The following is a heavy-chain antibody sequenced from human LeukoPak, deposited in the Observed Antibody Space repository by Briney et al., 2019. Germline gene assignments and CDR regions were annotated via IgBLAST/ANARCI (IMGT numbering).Heavy chain of an antibody. D-gene: IGHD3-10*01. J-gene: IGHJ3*02. CDR1: GFTFSSYS. CDR2: ISSSSSYI. V-gene: IGHV3-21*01. CDR3: ARDYGSGTDAFDI. Sequence: NPGGSLRLSCAASGFTFSSYSMNWVRQAPGKGLEWVSSISSSSSYIYYADSVKGRFTISRDNAKNSLYLRMNSLRAEDTAVYYCARDYGSGTDAFDIWGQGTMVTVSS.